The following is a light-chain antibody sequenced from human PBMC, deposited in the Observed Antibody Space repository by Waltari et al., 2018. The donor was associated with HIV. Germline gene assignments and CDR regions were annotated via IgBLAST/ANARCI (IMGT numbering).Light chain of an antibody. CDR1: SSHIGGRNY. CDR3: AAWDDSLNGVV. CDR2: KNN. V-gene: IGLV1-47*01. J-gene: IGLJ2*01. Sequence: QSVLTQSPSASGTPGQRVIISCSGSSSHIGGRNYATWYQLLPVTAPKLLIYKNNQRPSGVPDRFSGSKSGTSASLAISGLRSEDEADYYCAAWDDSLNGVVFGGGTKLTVL.